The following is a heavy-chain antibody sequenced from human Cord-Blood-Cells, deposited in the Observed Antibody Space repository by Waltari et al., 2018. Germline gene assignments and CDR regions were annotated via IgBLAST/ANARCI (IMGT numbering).Heavy chain of an antibody. CDR2: IIPIFGTA. Sequence: QVQLVQSGAEVKKPGSSVKVSCKASGDTFSSYAISWVRQAPGQGLGWMGGIIPIFGTANYAQKFQGRVTITADESTSTAYMELSSLRSEDTAVYYCASMRVYYGSGSSHFDYWGQGTLVTVSS. J-gene: IGHJ4*02. CDR1: GDTFSSYA. V-gene: IGHV1-69*01. D-gene: IGHD3-10*01. CDR3: ASMRVYYGSGSSHFDY.